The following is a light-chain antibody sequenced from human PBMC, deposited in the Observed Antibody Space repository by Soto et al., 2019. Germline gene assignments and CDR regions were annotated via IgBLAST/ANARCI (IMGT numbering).Light chain of an antibody. J-gene: IGKJ1*01. CDR3: QQSFSAPRT. CDR2: AGS. Sequence: DIQLTQSPSSLSASVGDRVTITCRASQSISFYLNWYQQRPGKPPNLLIYAGSSLQGGVPSRFSGSGSGTHFTLTISSLQPEDFATYYCQQSFSAPRTFGQGTKVEVK. CDR1: QSISFY. V-gene: IGKV1-39*01.